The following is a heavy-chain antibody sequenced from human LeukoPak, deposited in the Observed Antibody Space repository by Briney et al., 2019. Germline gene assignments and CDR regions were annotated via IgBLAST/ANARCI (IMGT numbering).Heavy chain of an antibody. Sequence: GGSLRLSCAASGFTFSSYWMHWVRQAPGKGLVWVSRINSDGSSTSYADSVKGRFTISRDNAKNSLYLQMNSLRAEDMALYYCAKGRSGWGDDAFDIWGQGTMVTVSS. D-gene: IGHD3-10*01. J-gene: IGHJ3*02. CDR2: INSDGSST. V-gene: IGHV3-74*01. CDR1: GFTFSSYW. CDR3: AKGRSGWGDDAFDI.